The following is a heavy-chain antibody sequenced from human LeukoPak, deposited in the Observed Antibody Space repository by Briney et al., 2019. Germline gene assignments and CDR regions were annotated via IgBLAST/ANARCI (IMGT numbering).Heavy chain of an antibody. Sequence: GGFLRLSCAASGFTFSSYWMHWVRQAPGKGLVWVSRINSDGSSTSYADSVKGRFTISRDNAKNTLFLQMNSLRAEDTAVYYCARAHIVVVPAAIRPLDYWGQGTLVTVSS. J-gene: IGHJ4*02. CDR1: GFTFSSYW. CDR3: ARAHIVVVPAAIRPLDY. CDR2: INSDGSST. D-gene: IGHD2-2*02. V-gene: IGHV3-74*01.